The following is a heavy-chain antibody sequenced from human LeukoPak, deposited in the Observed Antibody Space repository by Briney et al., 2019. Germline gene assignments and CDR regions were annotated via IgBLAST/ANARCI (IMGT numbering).Heavy chain of an antibody. CDR2: INRDGSVK. D-gene: IGHD2-21*01. V-gene: IGHV3-7*01. CDR3: ARDFSPYCGGDCYCDAFDV. J-gene: IGHJ3*01. CDR1: GFSFCSYW. Sequence: PGGSLRLSCAASGFSFCSYWMTWVRQAPGKGLEWVSNINRDGSVKNYMDYVKGRFTISRDNDTNSLYLQMNSLRAEDAAVYYCARDFSPYCGGDCYCDAFDVWGQGTVVTVSS.